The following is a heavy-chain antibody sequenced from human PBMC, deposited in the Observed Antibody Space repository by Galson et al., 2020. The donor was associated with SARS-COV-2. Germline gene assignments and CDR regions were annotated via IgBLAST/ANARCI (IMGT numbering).Heavy chain of an antibody. J-gene: IGHJ6*02. CDR1: GGSISSYY. Sequence: SETLSLTCTVSGGSISSYYWSWIRQPAGKGLEWIGRIYTSGSTNYNPSLKSRVTMSVDTSKNQFSLKLSSVTAADTAVYYCARAGYKYDILTGYYFSQMDVWGQGTTVTVSS. CDR2: IYTSGST. CDR3: ARAGYKYDILTGYYFSQMDV. D-gene: IGHD3-9*01. V-gene: IGHV4-4*07.